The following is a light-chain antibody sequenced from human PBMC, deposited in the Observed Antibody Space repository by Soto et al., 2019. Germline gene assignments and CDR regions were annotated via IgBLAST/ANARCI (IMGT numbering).Light chain of an antibody. CDR2: EAS. Sequence: IPVTQSPFTLSASLRDRVTITCRASQNINSWLAWYQQKPGKAPNLLIYEASSLESGVPSRFGGSGSGTEFTLTISSLQPDDFATYYCQQYNSYSWTFGQGTKVDIK. CDR3: QQYNSYSWT. V-gene: IGKV1-5*03. J-gene: IGKJ1*01. CDR1: QNINSW.